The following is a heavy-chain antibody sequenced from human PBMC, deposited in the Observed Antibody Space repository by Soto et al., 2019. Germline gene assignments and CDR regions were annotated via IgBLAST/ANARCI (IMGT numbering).Heavy chain of an antibody. CDR2: MQPSTGRT. Sequence: QVQLVQSGAEVREPGASVKVSWKASGYGCTSLDINWVRQTAGQGLEWMGWMQPSTGRTGYAQKFQGRVTMTRDTSINTAYMELTTLTSDDTAFYYCARGVSAGVDYWGQGTLVTLSS. CDR1: GYGCTSLD. J-gene: IGHJ4*02. V-gene: IGHV1-8*01. CDR3: ARGVSAGVDY. D-gene: IGHD1-26*01.